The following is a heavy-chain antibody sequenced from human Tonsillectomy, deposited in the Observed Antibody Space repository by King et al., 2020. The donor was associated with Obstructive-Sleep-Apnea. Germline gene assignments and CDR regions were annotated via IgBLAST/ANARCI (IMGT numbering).Heavy chain of an antibody. CDR2: IYPGDSDT. CDR1: GYSFTSYW. D-gene: IGHD3-22*01. J-gene: IGHJ4*02. V-gene: IGHV5-51*01. CDR3: AGLPDYYDSSGLDDY. Sequence: EQLVQSGAEVKKPGESLKISCKGSGYSFTSYWIGWVRQMPGKGLEWMGSIYPGDSDTRYSPSFQGQVTISADKSISTAYLQWSSLKASDTAMYYCAGLPDYYDSSGLDDYWGQGTLVTVSS.